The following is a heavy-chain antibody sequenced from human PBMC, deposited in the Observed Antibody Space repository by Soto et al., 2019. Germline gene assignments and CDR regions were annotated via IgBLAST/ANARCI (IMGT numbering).Heavy chain of an antibody. V-gene: IGHV3-30*03. CDR1: GFPFTTYG. D-gene: IGHD3-10*01. Sequence: QVQLVESGGGVVQPGRSLRLSCAASGFPFTTYGMHWVREGPGKGLEWVAVISYDGSKTYYADSVKGRFTISRDNSKNTLYLQMNSLRPEDTALYYCVGGQYYFDYRGQGTQVTVSS. CDR2: ISYDGSKT. CDR3: VGGQYYFDY. J-gene: IGHJ4*02.